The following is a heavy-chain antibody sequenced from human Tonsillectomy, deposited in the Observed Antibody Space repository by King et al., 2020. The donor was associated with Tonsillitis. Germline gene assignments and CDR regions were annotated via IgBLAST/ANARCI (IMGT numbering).Heavy chain of an antibody. V-gene: IGHV3-74*01. J-gene: IGHJ4*02. CDR2: VNSDESIT. D-gene: IGHD2-2*01. CDR3: SRPGGVYCSSTTCYDYFDY. CDR1: GFTFSNYW. Sequence: VQLVESGGGLVQPGGSLRLSCAASGFTFSNYWMHWVRQAPGKGLVWVSRVNSDESITDYADSVKGRFTISRDNAKNTPYLEMNSLRAEDTAVYYCSRPGGVYCSSTTCYDYFDYWGQGTLVTVSS.